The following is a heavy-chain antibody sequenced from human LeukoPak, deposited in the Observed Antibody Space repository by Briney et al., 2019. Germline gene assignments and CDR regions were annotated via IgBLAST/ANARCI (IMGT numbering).Heavy chain of an antibody. Sequence: ASVTVSCKASGYTFTGYYMHWVRQAPGQGLEWTGWINPNSGGTNYAQKFQGRVTMTRDTSISTAYLELSRLRSDDTAVYYCARAIDYYGSGSPFDYWGQGTLVTVSS. J-gene: IGHJ4*02. V-gene: IGHV1-2*02. D-gene: IGHD3-10*01. CDR2: INPNSGGT. CDR1: GYTFTGYY. CDR3: ARAIDYYGSGSPFDY.